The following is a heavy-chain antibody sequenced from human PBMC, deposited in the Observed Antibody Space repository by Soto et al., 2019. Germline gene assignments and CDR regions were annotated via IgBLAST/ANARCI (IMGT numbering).Heavy chain of an antibody. CDR1: VYSISSGSY. CDR2: IYHGGTT. D-gene: IGHD6-19*01. Sequence: PSETLSLTCTVSVYSISSGSYWAWIRQPPGKGPEWIASIYHGGTTFYNPSLKSRITISVDTSNNQFSLKLTSVTAADTAVYYCATVHVMVVAGSTFDYWCHGKLCTGSS. CDR3: ATVHVMVVAGSTFDY. J-gene: IGHJ4*01. V-gene: IGHV4-38-2*02.